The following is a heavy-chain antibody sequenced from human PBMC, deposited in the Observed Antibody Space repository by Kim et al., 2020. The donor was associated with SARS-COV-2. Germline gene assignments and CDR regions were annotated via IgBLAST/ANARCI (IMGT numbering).Heavy chain of an antibody. CDR1: GGSFSGYY. CDR2: INHSGST. CDR3: ARAGRGLVVTRIANDY. J-gene: IGHJ4*02. D-gene: IGHD2-21*02. V-gene: IGHV4-34*01. Sequence: SETLSLTCAVYGGSFSGYYWSWIRQPPGKGLEWIGEINHSGSTNYNPSLKSRVTISVDTSKNQFSLKLSSVTAADTAVYYCARAGRGLVVTRIANDYWGQGTLVTVSS.